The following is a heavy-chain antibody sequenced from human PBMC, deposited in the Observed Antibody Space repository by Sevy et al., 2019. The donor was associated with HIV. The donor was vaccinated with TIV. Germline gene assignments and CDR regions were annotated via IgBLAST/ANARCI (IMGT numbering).Heavy chain of an antibody. CDR1: GFTFSSYA. Sequence: GGSLRLSCAASGFTFSSYAMSWVRQAPGKGLEWVSAISGSGGSTYYADSVKGRFTISRDNSKNTLYLQMNSLRAEDTAVYYCARPVSGSTYYYGLDVWGQGTTVTVSS. CDR3: ARPVSGSTYYYGLDV. D-gene: IGHD3-10*01. J-gene: IGHJ6*02. V-gene: IGHV3-23*01. CDR2: ISGSGGST.